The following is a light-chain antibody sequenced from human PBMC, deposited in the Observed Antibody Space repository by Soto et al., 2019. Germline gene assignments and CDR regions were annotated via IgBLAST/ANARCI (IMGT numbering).Light chain of an antibody. CDR2: GAS. V-gene: IGKV3-20*01. CDR3: QQYYSYPIT. Sequence: EIVLTQSPGTLSFSPDEVATRSCSASQIVSSSYLAWYQQKPGQAPRLLIYGASTRATGIPARFSGSGSGTEFALAISSLQPEDFATYYCQQYYSYPITFGQGTRLEIK. J-gene: IGKJ5*01. CDR1: QIVSSSY.